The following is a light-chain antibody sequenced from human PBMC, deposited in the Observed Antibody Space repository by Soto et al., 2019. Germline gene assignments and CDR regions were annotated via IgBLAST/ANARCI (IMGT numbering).Light chain of an antibody. Sequence: EIVLTQSPGTLSLSPGERATLSCRASQSVSSSYLAWYQQKPGQAPRLLIYGASSRATGIPDRFSGSGSGTDFTLTISRREPEDFAVYYCQQYGSSPFGQGTRLAIK. V-gene: IGKV3-20*01. J-gene: IGKJ5*01. CDR2: GAS. CDR3: QQYGSSP. CDR1: QSVSSSY.